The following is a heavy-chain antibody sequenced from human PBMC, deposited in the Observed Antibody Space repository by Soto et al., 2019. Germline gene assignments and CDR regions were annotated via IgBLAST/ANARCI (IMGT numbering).Heavy chain of an antibody. CDR1: GYSFTSYW. CDR2: IDPGDSYT. J-gene: IGHJ6*02. V-gene: IGHV5-10-1*01. CDR3: ARHRYCSGGSCYSGYYGMDV. Sequence: PGESLKISCKGSGYSFTSYWISWVRQMPGKGLEWMGRIDPGDSYTNYSPSFQGHVTISADKSISTAYLQWSSLKASDTAMYYCARHRYCSGGSCYSGYYGMDVWGQGTTVTVSS. D-gene: IGHD2-15*01.